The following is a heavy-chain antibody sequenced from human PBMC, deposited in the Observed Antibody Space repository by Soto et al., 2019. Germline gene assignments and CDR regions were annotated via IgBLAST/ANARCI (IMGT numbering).Heavy chain of an antibody. CDR1: GGSVSSGSYY. Sequence: ASETLSLTCTVSGGSVSSGSYYWSWIRQPPGKGLEWIGYIYYSGSTNYNPSLKSRVTISVDTSKNQFSLKLSSVTAADTAVYYCARRADYDILTGYPLHAFDIWGQGTMVTV. D-gene: IGHD3-9*01. CDR2: IYYSGST. V-gene: IGHV4-61*01. J-gene: IGHJ3*02. CDR3: ARRADYDILTGYPLHAFDI.